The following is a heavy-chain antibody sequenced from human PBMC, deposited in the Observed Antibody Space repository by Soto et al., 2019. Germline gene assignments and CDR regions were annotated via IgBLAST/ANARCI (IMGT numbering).Heavy chain of an antibody. Sequence: QVQLVQSGAEVKKPGASVKVSCKASGYTFTSYGISWVRQAPGQGLEWMGWISAYNGNTNNAQKLQGRVTMTTDTSTSTAYMELRSLRSDDTAVYYCARDPGFQSLQNYYSMDVWGKGTTVTVSS. V-gene: IGHV1-18*01. J-gene: IGHJ6*03. CDR1: GYTFTSYG. CDR2: ISAYNGNT. CDR3: ARDPGFQSLQNYYSMDV. D-gene: IGHD5-12*01.